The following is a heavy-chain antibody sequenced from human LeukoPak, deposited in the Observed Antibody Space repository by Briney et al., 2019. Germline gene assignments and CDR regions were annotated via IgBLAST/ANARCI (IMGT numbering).Heavy chain of an antibody. CDR3: ARMSVIGPSQFDF. CDR2: MNPNSGNT. D-gene: IGHD2-21*01. CDR1: GYTFTSYD. J-gene: IGHJ4*02. Sequence: GASVKVSCKASGYTFTSYDINWVRQATGQGLEWMGWMNPNSGNTGYAQKFQGRVTMTRNTSISTAYMELSSLRSEDTAVYFCARMSVIGPSQFDFWGQGTLVTVSS. V-gene: IGHV1-8*01.